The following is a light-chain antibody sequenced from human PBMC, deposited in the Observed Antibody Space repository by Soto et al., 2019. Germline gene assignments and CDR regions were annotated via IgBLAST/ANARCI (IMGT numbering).Light chain of an antibody. Sequence: QSALTQPASVSGSPGQSITISCTGTSSDVGGYNYVSWYQQDPGKTPKLMIYEVSNRRPGVSNRFSGSKSCNTASLTISGRQPEDEAHYYCSSYTRSSTLVFGTGTKVTVL. V-gene: IGLV2-14*01. CDR1: SSDVGGYNY. CDR3: SSYTRSSTLV. J-gene: IGLJ1*01. CDR2: EVS.